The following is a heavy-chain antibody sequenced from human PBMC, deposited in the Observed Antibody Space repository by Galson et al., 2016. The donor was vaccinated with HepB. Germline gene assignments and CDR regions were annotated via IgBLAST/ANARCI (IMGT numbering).Heavy chain of an antibody. CDR2: ASHDGSNE. V-gene: IGHV3-30*18. J-gene: IGHJ5*02. D-gene: IGHD6-19*01. Sequence: SLRLSCAASGFTLSSSAMTWVRQAPGRGLEWVAVASHDGSNEYYADSVKGRFAISRDNPKNALYLQMNSLTAGDTAVYYCAKGGPGIAVPADLWGQGILVTVSS. CDR1: GFTLSSSA. CDR3: AKGGPGIAVPADL.